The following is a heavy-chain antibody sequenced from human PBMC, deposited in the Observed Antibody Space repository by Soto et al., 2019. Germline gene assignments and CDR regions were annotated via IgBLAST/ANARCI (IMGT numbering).Heavy chain of an antibody. CDR3: ARVKTNIVVVVAPYYFDY. CDR1: GFTFSTYW. D-gene: IGHD2-15*01. J-gene: IGHJ4*02. Sequence: PGGSLRLSCAASGFTFSTYWMTWVRQAPGKGLYWVANIKQDGSEKYFVDSVKGRFTISRDNAKNSLFLQMNSLRAEDTALYYCARVKTNIVVVVAPYYFDYWGQGTLVTVSS. V-gene: IGHV3-7*01. CDR2: IKQDGSEK.